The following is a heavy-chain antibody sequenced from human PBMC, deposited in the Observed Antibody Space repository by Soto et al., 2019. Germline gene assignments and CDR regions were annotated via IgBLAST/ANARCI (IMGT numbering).Heavy chain of an antibody. V-gene: IGHV4-30-4*01. J-gene: IGHJ2*01. CDR3: ARSGXCTNGVCYPRAGWYFDL. D-gene: IGHD2-8*01. Sequence: KPSETLSLTCTVSGGSISSGDYYWSWIRQPPGKGMEWIGYIYYSGSTYYNPSLKSRVTISVDTSKNQFSLKLSSVTAADTAVYYCARSGXCTNGVCYPRAGWYFDLWGPGTLVTVSS. CDR1: GGSISSGDYY. CDR2: IYYSGST.